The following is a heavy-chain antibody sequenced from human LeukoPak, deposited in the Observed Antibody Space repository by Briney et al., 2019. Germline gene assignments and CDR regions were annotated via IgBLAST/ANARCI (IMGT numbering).Heavy chain of an antibody. D-gene: IGHD2-15*01. CDR1: GYTFTSYD. Sequence: GAPVKVSCKASGYTFTSYDINWVRQATGQGLEWMGWMSPNSGNTGYAQKFQGRVTMTRNSSITTAYMELSSLRSEDTAVYYCARRHGRCSDGSCYYPDYWGQGTLVTVSS. CDR3: ARRHGRCSDGSCYYPDY. J-gene: IGHJ4*02. CDR2: MSPNSGNT. V-gene: IGHV1-8*01.